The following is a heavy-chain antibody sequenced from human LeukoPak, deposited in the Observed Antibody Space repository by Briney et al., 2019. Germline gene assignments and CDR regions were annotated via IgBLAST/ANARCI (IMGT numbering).Heavy chain of an antibody. Sequence: PGGSLRLSCAASGFTFNTYEMKWVRQAPGKGLEWLAYIASSGSTIYYADYVKGRFTISRDNAKNSLYLQMNSLRADDTAVYYCARGGWHYVFNYWGRGTLVTVAS. CDR2: IASSGSTI. CDR1: GFTFNTYE. J-gene: IGHJ4*02. V-gene: IGHV3-48*03. CDR3: ARGGWHYVFNY. D-gene: IGHD6-19*01.